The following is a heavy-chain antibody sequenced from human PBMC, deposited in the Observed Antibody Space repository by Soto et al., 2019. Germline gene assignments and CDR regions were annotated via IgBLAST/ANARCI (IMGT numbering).Heavy chain of an antibody. CDR1: GFTFSSYA. J-gene: IGHJ4*02. V-gene: IGHV3-23*01. CDR3: AKDPPPSYYYDSSGYYYHY. CDR2: ISGSGGST. D-gene: IGHD3-22*01. Sequence: EVQLLESGGGLVQPGGSLRLSCAASGFTFSSYAMSWVRQAPGKGLEWVSAISGSGGSTYYADSVKGRFTISRDNSKNTLYLQMNSLRAEDTAVYYCAKDPPPSYYYDSSGYYYHYWGQGTLVTVSS.